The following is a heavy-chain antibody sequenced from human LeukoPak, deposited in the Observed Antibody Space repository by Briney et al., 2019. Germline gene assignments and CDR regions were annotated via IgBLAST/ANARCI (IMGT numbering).Heavy chain of an antibody. J-gene: IGHJ4*02. CDR3: ARVAYYYDSSGYYYFDY. CDR1: GFTFSDYY. CDR2: ISSSGSTI. V-gene: IGHV3-11*04. D-gene: IGHD3-22*01. Sequence: PGGSLRLSCAASGFTFSDYYMSWIRQAPGKGLEWVSYISSSGSTIYYADSVKGRFTISRDNAKNSLYLQMNSLRAEDTAVYYRARVAYYYDSSGYYYFDYWGQGTLVTVSS.